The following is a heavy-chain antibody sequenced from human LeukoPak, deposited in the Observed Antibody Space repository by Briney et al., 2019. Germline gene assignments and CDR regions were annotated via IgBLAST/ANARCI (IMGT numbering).Heavy chain of an antibody. V-gene: IGHV7-4-1*02. Sequence: ASVKVSCKASGYTFTDYPMNWVRQAPGQGLEWMGWISTDTGDPTYAQGFPGHYVFSLDTSVSTAYLQIISLKAEDTAVYYCARAGLTGSKVAFDVWGQGTMVTVSS. CDR2: ISTDTGDP. D-gene: IGHD1-20*01. CDR1: GYTFTDYP. J-gene: IGHJ3*01. CDR3: ARAGLTGSKVAFDV.